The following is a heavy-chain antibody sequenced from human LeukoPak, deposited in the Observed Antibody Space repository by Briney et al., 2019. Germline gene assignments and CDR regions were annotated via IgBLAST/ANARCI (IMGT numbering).Heavy chain of an antibody. V-gene: IGHV3-30*02. CDR3: AELGITMIGGV. D-gene: IGHD3-10*02. CDR1: GFTFRRLG. CDR2: IRTDGSNK. J-gene: IGHJ6*04. Sequence: PGGSLRLSCVASGFTFRRLGMHWVRQAPGKGLDWVTFIRTDGSNKYYADSVKGRFTISRDNSKNTLYLQMNSLRAEDTAVYYCAELGITMIGGVWGKGTTVTISS.